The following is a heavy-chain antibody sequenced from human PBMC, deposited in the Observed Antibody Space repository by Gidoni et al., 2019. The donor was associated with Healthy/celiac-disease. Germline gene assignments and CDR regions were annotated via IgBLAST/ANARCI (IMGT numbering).Heavy chain of an antibody. V-gene: IGHV4-4*02. CDR3: TTKDSSTSATPFDP. D-gene: IGHD2-2*01. CDR2: IYPGGST. Sequence: QVQLQESGPGLVKPSGTLSLTCAVSGGSIISSNWWTWVRQIPGKGLEWIGEIYPGGSTNYNPSLKSRVTISVDKSNNRFSLHLTSVTAADTAVYYCTTKDSSTSATPFDPWGQGTLVTVSS. CDR1: GGSIISSNW. J-gene: IGHJ5*02.